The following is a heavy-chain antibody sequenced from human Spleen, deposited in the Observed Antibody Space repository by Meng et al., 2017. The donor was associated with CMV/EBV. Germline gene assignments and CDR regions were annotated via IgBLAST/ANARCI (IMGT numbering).Heavy chain of an antibody. CDR1: GYTFTSYD. D-gene: IGHD3-22*01. CDR3: ARIDPHSSGSYAFDI. Sequence: SGYTFTSYDINWVRQASGQGLEWMGWMNPNSDNKGYAQKFQGRVTMTRNTSISTAYMELSSLRSEDTAVYYCARIDPHSSGSYAFDIWGQGTMVTVSS. J-gene: IGHJ3*02. V-gene: IGHV1-8*01. CDR2: MNPNSDNK.